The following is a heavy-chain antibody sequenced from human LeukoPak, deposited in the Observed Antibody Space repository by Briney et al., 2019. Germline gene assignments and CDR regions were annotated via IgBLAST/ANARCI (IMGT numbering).Heavy chain of an antibody. Sequence: ASVKVSCKASGYTFTSYGISWVRQAPGQGLEWMGWISAYNGDTNYPQKPQGRLTMTIDTSTSTAHMELRSLRSDDTAVYYCARRSSLWFGESYYDYYGMDVWGQGTTVTVSS. CDR3: ARRSSLWFGESYYDYYGMDV. V-gene: IGHV1-18*01. CDR1: GYTFTSYG. CDR2: ISAYNGDT. J-gene: IGHJ6*02. D-gene: IGHD3-10*01.